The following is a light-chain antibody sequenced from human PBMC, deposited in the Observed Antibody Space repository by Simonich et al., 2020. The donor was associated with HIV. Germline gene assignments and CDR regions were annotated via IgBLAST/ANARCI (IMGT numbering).Light chain of an antibody. CDR1: SGSSASDY. CDR3: QSYDGSNHRV. CDR2: EDN. Sequence: NFMLTQPHSVSESPGKTVTISSTHSSGSSASDYVHRSQHRPGSAPSTVLCEDNQRPFGVPARFSGSIDSSSTSASLTISGLKTEDEADYYCQSYDGSNHRVFGGGTKLTVL. J-gene: IGLJ3*02. V-gene: IGLV6-57*03.